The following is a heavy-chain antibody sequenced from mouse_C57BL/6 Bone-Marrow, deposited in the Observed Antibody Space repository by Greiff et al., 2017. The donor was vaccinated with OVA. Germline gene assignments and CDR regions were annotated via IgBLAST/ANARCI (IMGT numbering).Heavy chain of an antibody. Sequence: DVKLVESGGDLVKPGGSLKLSCAASGFTFSSYGMSWVRQTPDKRLEWVATISSGGSYTYYQESVKGRFTISRENATNTRYLQMSSLKSEDTAMYYCARHRWDYDGGDYYYAMDYWGQGTSVTVSS. CDR1: GFTFSSYG. J-gene: IGHJ4*01. CDR2: ISSGGSYT. CDR3: ARHRWDYDGGDYYYAMDY. D-gene: IGHD2-4*01. V-gene: IGHV5-6*02.